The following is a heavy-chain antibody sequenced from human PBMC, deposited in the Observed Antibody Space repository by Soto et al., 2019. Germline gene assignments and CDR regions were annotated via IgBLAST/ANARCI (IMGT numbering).Heavy chain of an antibody. CDR1: GGSIDRTGYF. D-gene: IGHD2-15*01. J-gene: IGHJ4*02. V-gene: IGHV4-31*03. CDR2: IYYGGTT. Sequence: SETLSLTCSVSGGSIDRTGYFRSWIRQPPGQGLEWIGYIYYGGTTFYNPSLKSRSTLSLDTDENRFSLNLTSVTAADTAVYYCARAGWLRRQEYYFDIWGQGILVTVSS. CDR3: ARAGWLRRQEYYFDI.